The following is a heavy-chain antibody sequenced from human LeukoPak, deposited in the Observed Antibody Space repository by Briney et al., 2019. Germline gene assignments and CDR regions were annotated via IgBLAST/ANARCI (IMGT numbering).Heavy chain of an antibody. CDR1: GDSFSSDSAT. D-gene: IGHD1-1*01. CDR3: ARYRQDAFDM. CDR2: TFYRSKWYY. Sequence: SQTLSLTCAISGDSFSSDSATWNWIRQSPSRGLEWLGRTFYRSKWYYEYAVSVKGRITINPDTSKNQISLQLNSVTPEDTAVYYCARYRQDAFDMWGHGTMVTVSS. J-gene: IGHJ3*02. V-gene: IGHV6-1*01.